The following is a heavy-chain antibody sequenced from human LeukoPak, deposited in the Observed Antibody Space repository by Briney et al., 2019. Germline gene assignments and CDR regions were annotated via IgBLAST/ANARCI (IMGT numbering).Heavy chain of an antibody. CDR3: ANSPRLLRPSPDV. J-gene: IGHJ6*02. Sequence: GGSLRLSCAASGFTFSSYAMSWVRQAPGKGPEWVSAISGSGGSTYYADSVKGRFTISRDNSKNTLYLQMNSLRAEDTAVYYCANSPRLLRPSPDVWGQGTTVTVSS. CDR2: ISGSGGST. CDR1: GFTFSSYA. V-gene: IGHV3-23*01.